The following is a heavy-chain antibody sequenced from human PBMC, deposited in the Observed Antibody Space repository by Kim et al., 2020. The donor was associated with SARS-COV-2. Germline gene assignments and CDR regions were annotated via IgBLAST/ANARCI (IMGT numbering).Heavy chain of an antibody. V-gene: IGHV3-21*01. CDR3: ARGGYCSSTSCYFYYYALDV. J-gene: IGHJ6*02. CDR1: GFDFGTHS. Sequence: GGSLRLSCAASGFDFGTHSMNWVRQGPGKGLEWVSSIGGASNYIYYADSVKGRFTISRDNAKNSLFLQMNSLRAEDTAVYYCARGGYCSSTSCYFYYYALDVWGQGTTVTVSS. D-gene: IGHD2-2*01. CDR2: IGGASNYI.